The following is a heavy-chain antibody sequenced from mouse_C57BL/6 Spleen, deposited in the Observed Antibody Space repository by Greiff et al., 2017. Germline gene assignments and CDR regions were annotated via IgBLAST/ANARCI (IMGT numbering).Heavy chain of an antibody. CDR2: IYPGSGST. CDR3: ARMVTTDGYFDY. J-gene: IGHJ2*01. CDR1: GYTFTSYW. Sequence: QVQLQQPGAELVKPGASVKISCKASGYTFTSYWITWVKQRTGQGLEWIGDIYPGSGSTNYNEKFKSKATLTVDTSSSTAYMQLSSLTSEDSAVYYCARMVTTDGYFDYWGQGTTLTVSS. D-gene: IGHD2-2*01. V-gene: IGHV1-55*01.